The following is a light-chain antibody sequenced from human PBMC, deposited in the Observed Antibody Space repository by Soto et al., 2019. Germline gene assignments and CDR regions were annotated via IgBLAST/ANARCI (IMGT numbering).Light chain of an antibody. CDR1: SGHSNYA. CDR3: QTWGTGVRV. Sequence: QPVLTQSPSASASLGASVKLTCTLSSGHSNYAIAWHQQQPEKGPRYLMKVNSDGSHSKGDGIPDRFSGSSSGAERCLTISSLQSEDEADYYCQTWGTGVRVFGGGTKLTVL. J-gene: IGLJ3*02. V-gene: IGLV4-69*01. CDR2: VNSDGSH.